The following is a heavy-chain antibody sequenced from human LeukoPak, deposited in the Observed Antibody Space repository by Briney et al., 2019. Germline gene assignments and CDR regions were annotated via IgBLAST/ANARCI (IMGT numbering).Heavy chain of an antibody. CDR2: INPNSGGT. CDR1: GYKLNNYY. CDR3: ARALSRAVWSGYYGY. J-gene: IGHJ4*02. D-gene: IGHD3-3*01. Sequence: GASVKVSCRASGYKLNNYYIQWVRQATGHGLEWITWINPNSGGTNYAQKFQGRVTMTRDTSISTAYMELSRLRSDDTAVYYCARALSRAVWSGYYGYWGQGTLVTVSS. V-gene: IGHV1-2*02.